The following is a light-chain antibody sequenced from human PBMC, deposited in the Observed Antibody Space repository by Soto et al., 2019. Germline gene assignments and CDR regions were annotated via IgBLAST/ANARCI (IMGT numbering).Light chain of an antibody. J-gene: IGKJ3*01. CDR3: QQSYSTPPT. Sequence: DIVMTQSPDSLAVSLGERATINCKSSQSVLYSSNNKNYLAWYQQKPGQPPKLLIYWASTRESGVPDRFSGSGSGTDFTLTISSLQAEDVAVYYFQQSYSTPPTFGPGTKVDI. V-gene: IGKV4-1*01. CDR1: QSVLYSSNNKNY. CDR2: WAS.